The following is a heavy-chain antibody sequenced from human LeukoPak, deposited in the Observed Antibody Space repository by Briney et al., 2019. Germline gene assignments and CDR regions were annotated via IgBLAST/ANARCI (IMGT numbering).Heavy chain of an antibody. D-gene: IGHD6-13*01. J-gene: IGHJ6*04. V-gene: IGHV3-30*03. CDR1: GFTFSSYG. Sequence: GGSLRLSCAASGFTFSSYGMHWVRQAPGKGLEWVAVISYDGSNKYYADSVKGRFTISRDNAKNSLYLQMNSLRAEDTAVYYCARVSRFYSSSWYRGMDVWGKGTTVTVSS. CDR2: ISYDGSNK. CDR3: ARVSRFYSSSWYRGMDV.